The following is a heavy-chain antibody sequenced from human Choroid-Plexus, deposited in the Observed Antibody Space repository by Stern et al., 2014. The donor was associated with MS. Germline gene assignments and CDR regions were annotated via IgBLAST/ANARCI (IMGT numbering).Heavy chain of an antibody. CDR2: VSYDGSNK. CDR3: AKDRQYLTYFFDH. J-gene: IGHJ5*02. CDR1: GFTFGSCA. V-gene: IGHV3-30*04. D-gene: IGHD2/OR15-2a*01. Sequence: VQLVESGGGVVQPGRPLRLSCVASGFTFGSCAMHWVRQAPGKGLEWVAGVSYDGSNKYYADSVKGRFTIARDNSQNTLYMQMSSLRPEDTAVYYCAKDRQYLTYFFDHWGQGSLVTAPS.